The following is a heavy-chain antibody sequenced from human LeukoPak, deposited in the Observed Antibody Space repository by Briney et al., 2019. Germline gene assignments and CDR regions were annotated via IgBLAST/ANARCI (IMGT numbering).Heavy chain of an antibody. V-gene: IGHV3-23*01. Sequence: GGTLRLSCAASGFTFSSYGMSWVRQAPGKGLEWVSAISGSGGSTYYADSVKGRFTISRDNSKNTLYLQMNSLRAEDTAVYYCARAFEGIGVVVPAQSSLFYMDVWGKGTTVTISS. CDR3: ARAFEGIGVVVPAQSSLFYMDV. J-gene: IGHJ6*03. CDR1: GFTFSSYG. D-gene: IGHD2-2*01. CDR2: ISGSGGST.